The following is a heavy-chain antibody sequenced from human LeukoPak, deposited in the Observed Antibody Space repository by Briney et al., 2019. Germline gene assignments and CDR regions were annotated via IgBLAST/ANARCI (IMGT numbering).Heavy chain of an antibody. CDR3: AISGSYFHSSDY. CDR1: GYTFTSYD. Sequence: ASVKVSCKASGYTFTSYDINWVRQATGQGLGWMGWMNPNSGNTGYAQKFQGRVTITRNTSISTAYMELSSLRSEDTAVYYCAISGSYFHSSDYWGQGTLVTVSS. D-gene: IGHD1-26*01. CDR2: MNPNSGNT. V-gene: IGHV1-8*01. J-gene: IGHJ4*02.